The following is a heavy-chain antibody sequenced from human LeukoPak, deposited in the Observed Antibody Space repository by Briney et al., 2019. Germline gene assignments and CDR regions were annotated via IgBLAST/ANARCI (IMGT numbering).Heavy chain of an antibody. CDR1: GFTVSSYA. CDR3: AKTTGGAYFDY. J-gene: IGHJ4*02. Sequence: GRSLRLSCAASGFTVSSYAMSWVRQAPGKGLEWVSAISGSGGSTYYADSVKGRFTISRDNSKNTLYLQMNSLRAEDTAVYYCAKTTGGAYFDYWGQGTLVTVSS. D-gene: IGHD4-17*01. CDR2: ISGSGGST. V-gene: IGHV3-23*01.